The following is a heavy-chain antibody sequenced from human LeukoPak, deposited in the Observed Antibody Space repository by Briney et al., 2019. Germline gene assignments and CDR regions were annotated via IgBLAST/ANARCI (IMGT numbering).Heavy chain of an antibody. V-gene: IGHV1-24*01. D-gene: IGHD1-26*01. CDR3: ARTAAYYRGYDY. J-gene: IGHJ4*02. CDR2: FDPEDGET. Sequence: ASVKVSCKVSGYTLTELSMHWVRQAPGKGLEWMGGFDPEDGETIYAQKFQGRVTMTTDTSTSTAYMELRSLRSDDTAVYYCARTAAYYRGYDYWGQGTLVTVSS. CDR1: GYTLTELS.